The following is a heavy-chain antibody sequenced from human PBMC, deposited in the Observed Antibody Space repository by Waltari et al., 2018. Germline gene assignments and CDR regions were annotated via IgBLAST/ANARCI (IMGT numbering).Heavy chain of an antibody. CDR1: GYNFTDQH. Sequence: QVQLVQSGAEMKEPGASVKVSCKAAGYNFTDQHRHWVRQAPGQGLEWMGWINPNNGATNYAQKFQGRVTMTRDTSISTVYMELSSLRSDDTAIYYCKIGSCFGTNCRLGLDSWGQGTLVTVSA. D-gene: IGHD2-2*01. V-gene: IGHV1-2*02. CDR3: KIGSCFGTNCRLGLDS. J-gene: IGHJ4*02. CDR2: INPNNGAT.